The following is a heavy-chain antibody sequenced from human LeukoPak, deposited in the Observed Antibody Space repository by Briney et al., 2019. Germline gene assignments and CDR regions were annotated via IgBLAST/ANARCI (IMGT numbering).Heavy chain of an antibody. Sequence: QSGGSLRLSCAASGFTFRSYAMNWVRQAPGKGLEWVSAISGSGGSTYYADSVKGRFTISRDNSKNTLYLQMNSLRAEDTAVYYCAKDSAQTYYYDSSGPHWGQGTLVTVSS. CDR1: GFTFRSYA. D-gene: IGHD3-22*01. J-gene: IGHJ4*02. V-gene: IGHV3-23*01. CDR2: ISGSGGST. CDR3: AKDSAQTYYYDSSGPH.